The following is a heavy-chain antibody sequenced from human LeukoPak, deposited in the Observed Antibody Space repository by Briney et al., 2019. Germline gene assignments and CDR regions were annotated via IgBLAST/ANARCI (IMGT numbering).Heavy chain of an antibody. Sequence: GGSLRLSCAASGFTFSSYWMHWVRQAPGKGLVWVSRINSDGSTTTYADSVKGRFTISGDNAKNTVYLQMNSLKTEDTAVYYCTAAAGYYYYMDVWGKGTTVTVSS. CDR2: INSDGSTT. V-gene: IGHV3-74*01. CDR1: GFTFSSYW. CDR3: TAAAGYYYYMDV. D-gene: IGHD6-13*01. J-gene: IGHJ6*03.